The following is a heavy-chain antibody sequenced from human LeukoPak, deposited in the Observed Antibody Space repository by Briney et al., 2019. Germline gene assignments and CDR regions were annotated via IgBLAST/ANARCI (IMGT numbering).Heavy chain of an antibody. CDR3: ARHDRPVLLWFGELSLTGWFDP. D-gene: IGHD3-10*01. CDR2: IYTSGST. V-gene: IGHV4-61*02. Sequence: SETLSLTCTVSGASINSAAYYWSWIRQPAGKGLEWIGRIYTSGSTYYNPSLKSRVTISVDTSKNQFSLKLSSVTAADTAVYYCARHDRPVLLWFGELSLTGWFDPWGQGTLVTVSS. J-gene: IGHJ5*02. CDR1: GASINSAAYY.